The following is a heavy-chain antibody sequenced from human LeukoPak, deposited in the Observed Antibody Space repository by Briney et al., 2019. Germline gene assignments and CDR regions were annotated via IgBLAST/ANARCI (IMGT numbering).Heavy chain of an antibody. Sequence: GGSLRLSCAASGFTFSSYAMRWVRQAPGKGLEWVSAISGSGGSTYYADSVKGRFTISRDNSKNTLYLQMNSLRAEDTAVYYCAKLTSGSYSESPYYIDYWGQGTLVTVSS. CDR1: GFTFSSYA. CDR3: AKLTSGSYSESPYYIDY. D-gene: IGHD1-26*01. V-gene: IGHV3-23*01. CDR2: ISGSGGST. J-gene: IGHJ4*02.